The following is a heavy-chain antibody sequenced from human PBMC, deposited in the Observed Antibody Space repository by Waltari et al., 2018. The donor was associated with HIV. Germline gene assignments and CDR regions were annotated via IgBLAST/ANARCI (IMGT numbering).Heavy chain of an antibody. CDR1: GFIFRDFA. D-gene: IGHD2-15*01. V-gene: IGHV3-30*01. J-gene: IGHJ4*02. CDR2: ISRDGSSK. CDR3: AREGIVAAPFDF. Sequence: QVQLVESGGGLVQPGGSLRLSCAASGFIFRDFAIHWFRQAPGKGLEWVAVISRDGSSKYYADSVQRRFTISRDNSKNSLHLHMNSLRPKDTAVYYCAREGIVAAPFDFWGLGTLVTVSS.